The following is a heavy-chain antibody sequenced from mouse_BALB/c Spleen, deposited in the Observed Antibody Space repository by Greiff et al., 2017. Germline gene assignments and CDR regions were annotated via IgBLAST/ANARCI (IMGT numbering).Heavy chain of an antibody. CDR3: ARWAFYGNYCY. V-gene: IGHV14-3*02. CDR1: GFNIKDTY. D-gene: IGHD2-10*01. J-gene: IGHJ2*01. CDR2: IDPANGNT. Sequence: EVKVVESGAELVKPGASVKLSCTASGFNIKDTYMHWVKQRPEQGLEWIGRIDPANGNTKYDPKFQGKATITADTSSNTAYLQLSSLTSEDTAVYYCARWAFYGNYCYWGQGTTLTVSS.